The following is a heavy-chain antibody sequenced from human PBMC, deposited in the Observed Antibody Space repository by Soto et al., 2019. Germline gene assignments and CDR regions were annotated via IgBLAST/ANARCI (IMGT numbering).Heavy chain of an antibody. V-gene: IGHV4-39*07. D-gene: IGHD2-15*01. CDR1: GGSISSSSYY. CDR3: ARVPWSVVTAGWFDP. Sequence: SETLSLTCTVSGGSISSSSYYWGWIRQPPGKGLEWIGSIYYSGSTYYNPSLKSRVTISVDTSKNQFSLKVSSVTAADTAVYYCARVPWSVVTAGWFDPWGQGTLVTVSS. CDR2: IYYSGST. J-gene: IGHJ5*02.